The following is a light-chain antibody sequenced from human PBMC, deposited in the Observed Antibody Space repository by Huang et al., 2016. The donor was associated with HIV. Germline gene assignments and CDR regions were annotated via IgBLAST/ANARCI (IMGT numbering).Light chain of an antibody. J-gene: IGKJ1*01. Sequence: EVVMTQSPATLSVSPGERATLSCRASQTVSSNLAWYQQKPGQAPRLRIYSASTRATGTPARFSGSGSGTEFTLTITSLQSEDFAVYYCQQYNNWPPWTFGQGTKVEIK. V-gene: IGKV3-15*01. CDR3: QQYNNWPPWT. CDR2: SAS. CDR1: QTVSSN.